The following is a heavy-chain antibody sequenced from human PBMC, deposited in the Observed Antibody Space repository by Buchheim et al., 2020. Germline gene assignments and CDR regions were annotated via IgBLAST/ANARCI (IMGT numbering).Heavy chain of an antibody. Sequence: QVQLQQWGAGLLKPSETLSLTCGVSGGSFSGYYWSWIRQSPGKGLEWIGEITHTGETNYNTSLKSRVTISADTSKNQFSLRLSSVTAADTAVYYCARDAYYFDSWGKGTL. CDR3: ARDAYYFDS. CDR1: GGSFSGYY. D-gene: IGHD3-16*01. J-gene: IGHJ4*02. CDR2: ITHTGET. V-gene: IGHV4-34*02.